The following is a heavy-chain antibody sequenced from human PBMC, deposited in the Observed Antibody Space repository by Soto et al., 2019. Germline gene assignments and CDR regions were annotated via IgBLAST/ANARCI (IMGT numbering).Heavy chain of an antibody. V-gene: IGHV3-23*01. Sequence: PWGSLRLSCSASGFTFSRYALTWVPQAPGKGLEWVSGISGSGGFTYYTDSVQGRFTISGDNSKNTLYLQMNSLRAEDTAVYYCSKEYPLTMVRRTPHYGIDAGGQGTTLTVSS. CDR3: SKEYPLTMVRRTPHYGIDA. J-gene: IGHJ6*02. CDR2: ISGSGGFT. D-gene: IGHD3-10*01. CDR1: GFTFSRYA.